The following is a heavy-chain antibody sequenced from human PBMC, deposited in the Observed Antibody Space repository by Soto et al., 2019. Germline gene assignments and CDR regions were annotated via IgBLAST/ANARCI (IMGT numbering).Heavy chain of an antibody. CDR1: GGSISSSSYY. CDR2: IYYSGST. J-gene: IGHJ5*02. D-gene: IGHD4-17*01. V-gene: IGHV4-39*02. Sequence: QLQLQESGPGLVKPSETLSLTCTVSGGSISSSSYYWGWIRQPPGKGLEWIGSIYYSGSTYYNPSLKSRVTISVDTSKNQFSLKLSSVTAADTAVYYCARDIIRSRLRSSWFDPWGQGTLVTVSS. CDR3: ARDIIRSRLRSSWFDP.